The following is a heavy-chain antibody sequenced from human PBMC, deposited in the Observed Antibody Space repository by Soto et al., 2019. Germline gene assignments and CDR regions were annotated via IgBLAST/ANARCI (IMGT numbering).Heavy chain of an antibody. Sequence: GGSLRLSCAASGFTVSDSYINWIRQAPGKGLEWISYISRSGATIYYADSVKGRFTVSRDNTENSLHLEMSSLGAEDTAVYYCVRGQNDFWSHRGFDYWGQGTLVTVSS. V-gene: IGHV3-11*01. J-gene: IGHJ4*02. CDR1: GFTVSDSY. D-gene: IGHD3-3*01. CDR3: VRGQNDFWSHRGFDY. CDR2: ISRSGATI.